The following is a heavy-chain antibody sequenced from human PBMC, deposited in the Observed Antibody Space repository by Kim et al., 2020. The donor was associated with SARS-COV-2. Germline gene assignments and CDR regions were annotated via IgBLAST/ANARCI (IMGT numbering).Heavy chain of an antibody. Sequence: GGSLRLSCAASGFIFSSYDMHWVRQTTGKGLEWVSTISSTGETFYSGSVKGRFTISRENSQSSLFLQMNSLRAEDTAVYYCARYRAYSNEALDVWGQGTTVTVSS. CDR1: GFIFSSYD. CDR3: ARYRAYSNEALDV. V-gene: IGHV3-13*01. CDR2: ISSTGET. D-gene: IGHD5-18*01. J-gene: IGHJ6*02.